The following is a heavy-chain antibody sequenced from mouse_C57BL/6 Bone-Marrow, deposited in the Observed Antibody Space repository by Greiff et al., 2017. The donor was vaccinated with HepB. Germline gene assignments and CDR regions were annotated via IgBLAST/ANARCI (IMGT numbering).Heavy chain of an antibody. Sequence: DVKLVESGGGLVQPGGSLKLSCAASGFTFSDYGMAWVRQAPRKGPEWVAFISNLAYSIYYADTVTGRFTISRENAKNTLYLEMSSLRSEDTAMYYCARPLYYGSSYVGFAYWGQGTLVTVSA. J-gene: IGHJ3*01. CDR1: GFTFSDYG. D-gene: IGHD1-1*01. CDR3: ARPLYYGSSYVGFAY. CDR2: ISNLAYSI. V-gene: IGHV5-15*01.